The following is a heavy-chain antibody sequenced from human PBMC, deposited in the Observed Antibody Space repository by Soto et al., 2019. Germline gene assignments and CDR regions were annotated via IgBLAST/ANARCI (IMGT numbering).Heavy chain of an antibody. D-gene: IGHD7-27*01. Sequence: GGSLRLSCAASGFSFSISPMHWVRQAPGKGPEWVALISYDGTNKFYADSVKGRFTISRDNSKSTLYLQVDSLRPEDAAVYYCARDPKTSGGQHWAFNYFDSWGQGTMVTV. CDR3: ARDPKTSGGQHWAFNYFDS. J-gene: IGHJ4*02. CDR1: GFSFSISP. V-gene: IGHV3-30-3*01. CDR2: ISYDGTNK.